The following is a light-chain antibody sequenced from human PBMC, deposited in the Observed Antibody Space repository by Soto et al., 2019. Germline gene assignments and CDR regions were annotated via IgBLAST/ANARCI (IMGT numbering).Light chain of an antibody. Sequence: EIVLTQSPGTLSLSPGERATLSCRASQSVGSSYLAWYQQKPGQAPRLLIYGASSRATGIPDRFSGSGSGTDFNLTISRLEPEDFAVYYCQQYGSSPPVTFGQGTRLEIK. CDR1: QSVGSSY. CDR3: QQYGSSPPVT. J-gene: IGKJ5*01. CDR2: GAS. V-gene: IGKV3-20*01.